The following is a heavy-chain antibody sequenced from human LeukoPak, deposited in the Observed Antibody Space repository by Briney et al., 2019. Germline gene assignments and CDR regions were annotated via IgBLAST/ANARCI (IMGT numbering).Heavy chain of an antibody. V-gene: IGHV3-21*01. CDR1: GFTFSSYS. D-gene: IGHD5-12*01. CDR3: ARDRPYSGYDSPSDY. CDR2: ISSSSSYI. J-gene: IGHJ4*02. Sequence: GGSLRLSCAASGFTFSSYSMNWVRQAPGKGLEWVSSISSSSSYIYYADSVKGRFTISRDNAKNSLYLQMNSLRAEDTAVYYCARDRPYSGYDSPSDYCGQGTLVTVSS.